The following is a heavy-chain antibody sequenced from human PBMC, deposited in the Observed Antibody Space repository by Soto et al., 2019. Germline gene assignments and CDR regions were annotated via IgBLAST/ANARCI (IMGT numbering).Heavy chain of an antibody. CDR2: ISAYNGNT. Sequence: ASVKVSCKASGYTFTSYGISWVRQAPGQGLEWMGWISAYNGNTNYAQKLQGRVTMTTDTSTSTAYMELRSLRSDDTAVYYCARGARYYYDSSGYYYGSGDFDYRGQGTLVTVSS. CDR3: ARGARYYYDSSGYYYGSGDFDY. V-gene: IGHV1-18*01. J-gene: IGHJ4*02. CDR1: GYTFTSYG. D-gene: IGHD3-22*01.